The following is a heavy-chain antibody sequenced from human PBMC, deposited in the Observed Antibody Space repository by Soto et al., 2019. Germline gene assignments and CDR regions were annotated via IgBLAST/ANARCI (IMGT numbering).Heavy chain of an antibody. CDR1: GFTFSSYA. Sequence: GGSLRLSCAASGFTFSSYAMHWVRQAPGKGLEWVAVISYDGSNKYYADSVKGRFTISRDNSKNTLYLQMNSLRAEDTAVYYCAREDDSSGYYFDYWGQGTLVTVSS. CDR2: ISYDGSNK. CDR3: AREDDSSGYYFDY. D-gene: IGHD3-22*01. J-gene: IGHJ4*02. V-gene: IGHV3-30*04.